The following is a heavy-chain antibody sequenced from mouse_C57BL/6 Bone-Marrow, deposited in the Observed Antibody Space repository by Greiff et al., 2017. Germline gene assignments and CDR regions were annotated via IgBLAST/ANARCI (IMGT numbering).Heavy chain of an antibody. CDR3: ARSEYYGSSPLMWYFDV. V-gene: IGHV1-4*01. CDR2: INPSSGYT. Sequence: QVQLQQSGAELARPGASVKMSCKASGYTFTSYTMHWVKQRPGQGLEWIGYINPSSGYTKYNQKFKDKATLTADKSSSTAYMQLSSLTSEDSAVYYCARSEYYGSSPLMWYFDVWGTGTTVTVSS. D-gene: IGHD1-1*01. J-gene: IGHJ1*03. CDR1: GYTFTSYT.